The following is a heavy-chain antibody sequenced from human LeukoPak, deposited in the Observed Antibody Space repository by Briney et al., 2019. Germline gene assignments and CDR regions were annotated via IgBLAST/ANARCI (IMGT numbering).Heavy chain of an antibody. CDR3: ARSPESGWNRVIYYYYYYYYMDV. J-gene: IGHJ6*03. V-gene: IGHV1-8*01. D-gene: IGHD6-19*01. Sequence: ASVKVSCKASGYTFTSYDINWVRQATGQGLEWMGWMNPNSGNTGYAQKFQGRVTMTRNTSISTAYMELSSLRSEDTAVYYCARSPESGWNRVIYYYYYYYYMDVWGKGTTVTVSS. CDR1: GYTFTSYD. CDR2: MNPNSGNT.